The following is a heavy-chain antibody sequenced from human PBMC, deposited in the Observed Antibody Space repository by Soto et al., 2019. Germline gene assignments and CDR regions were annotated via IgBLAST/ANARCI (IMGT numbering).Heavy chain of an antibody. J-gene: IGHJ6*02. CDR1: GYTFTGYY. D-gene: IGHD1-26*01. V-gene: IGHV1-2*02. Sequence: ASVQVSCKASGYTFTGYYMHWVRQAPAQGLEWMGWINPNSGGTNYAQKFQGRVTMTRDTSISTAYMELSRLRSDDTAVYYCARIGGGSYSYYYGMDVWGQGTTVTVSS. CDR3: ARIGGGSYSYYYGMDV. CDR2: INPNSGGT.